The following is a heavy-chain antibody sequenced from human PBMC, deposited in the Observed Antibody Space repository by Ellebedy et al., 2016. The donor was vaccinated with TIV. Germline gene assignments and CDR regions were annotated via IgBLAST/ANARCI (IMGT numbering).Heavy chain of an antibody. CDR3: ARESQTRGWYTVEY. CDR1: GFTFNSYA. D-gene: IGHD6-19*01. Sequence: GGSLRLXXAASGFTFNSYAISWVRQAPGKGLEWVSGISGSGGSTYYADSVKGRFTISRDNSKDTLYLQMDSLRAGDTAIYYCARESQTRGWYTVEYWGQGTPVTVSS. V-gene: IGHV3-23*01. J-gene: IGHJ4*02. CDR2: ISGSGGST.